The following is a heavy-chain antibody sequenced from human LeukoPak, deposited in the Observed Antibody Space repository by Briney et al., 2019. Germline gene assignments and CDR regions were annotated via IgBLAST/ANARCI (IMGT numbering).Heavy chain of an antibody. V-gene: IGHV1-2*02. D-gene: IGHD4-11*01. J-gene: IGHJ4*02. CDR3: ASNNYSGVGYYFDY. CDR1: GYTLTGYY. CDR2: INPNSGGT. Sequence: ASVKVSCKASGYTLTGYYMHWVRQAPGQGLEWMGWINPNSGGTNYAQKFQGRVTMTRDTSISTAYMELSRLRSDDTAVYYCASNNYSGVGYYFDYWGQEILVTVSS.